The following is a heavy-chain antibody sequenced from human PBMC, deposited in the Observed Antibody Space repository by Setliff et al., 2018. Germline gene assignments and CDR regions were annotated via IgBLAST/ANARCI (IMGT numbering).Heavy chain of an antibody. CDR2: AYYSGLT. Sequence: SETLSLTCTVSGGSLSGSLRGYAVFWGWIRQSPGKELEWIGSAYYSGLTYYTPSLRSRATISVDTSKNRFSLQLSSVTAADTAVYYCAGYQGSGSNYKVVNWFDPWGQGTLVTVSS. CDR3: AGYQGSGSNYKVVNWFDP. D-gene: IGHD3-10*01. V-gene: IGHV4-39*02. CDR1: GGSLSGSLRGYAVF. J-gene: IGHJ5*02.